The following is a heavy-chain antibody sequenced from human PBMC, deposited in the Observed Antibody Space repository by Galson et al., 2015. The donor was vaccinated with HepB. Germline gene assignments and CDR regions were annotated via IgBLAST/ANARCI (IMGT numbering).Heavy chain of an antibody. D-gene: IGHD6-19*01. Sequence: SLRLSCAASGFTFRSYAMHWVRQAPGKGLEWVALISFDGIHKYYADSVKGRFTIFRDSSKNMVYLQMNSLRIEDTGVYYCARDRVDASGFGYWYFDLWGRGTLVTVSS. CDR1: GFTFRSYA. CDR2: ISFDGIHK. J-gene: IGHJ2*01. V-gene: IGHV3-30-3*01. CDR3: ARDRVDASGFGYWYFDL.